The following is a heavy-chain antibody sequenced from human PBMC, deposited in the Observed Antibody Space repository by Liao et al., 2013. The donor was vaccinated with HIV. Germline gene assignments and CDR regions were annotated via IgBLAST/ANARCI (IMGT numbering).Heavy chain of an antibody. CDR2: IYTSGST. V-gene: IGHV4-61*02. J-gene: IGHJ3*02. CDR3: AYPTYCGGDCYSNDAFDI. Sequence: QLQLQESGPGLVKPSETLSLTCTVSGGSISSGSYYWSWIRQPAGKGLEWIGRIYTSGSTNYNPSLKSRVTISVDTSKNQFSLKLSSVTAADTAVYYCAYPTYCGGDCYSNDAFDIWAKGQWSPSLQ. D-gene: IGHD2-21*01. CDR1: GGSISSGSYY.